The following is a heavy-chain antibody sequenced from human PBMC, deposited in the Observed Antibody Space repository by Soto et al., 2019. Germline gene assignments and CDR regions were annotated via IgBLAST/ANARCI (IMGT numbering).Heavy chain of an antibody. Sequence: QVQLVESGGGVVQPGRSLRLSCAASGFTFSSYGMHWVRQAPGKGLEWVAVIWYDGSNKYYADSVKGRFTISRDNSKNTLYPQMNSLRAEDTAVYYCARDAFYYDSSGYYPLDYWGQGTLVTVSS. CDR3: ARDAFYYDSSGYYPLDY. J-gene: IGHJ4*02. V-gene: IGHV3-33*01. D-gene: IGHD3-22*01. CDR1: GFTFSSYG. CDR2: IWYDGSNK.